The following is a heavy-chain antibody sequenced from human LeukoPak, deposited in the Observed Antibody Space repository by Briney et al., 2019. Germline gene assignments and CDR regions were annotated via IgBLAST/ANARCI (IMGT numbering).Heavy chain of an antibody. CDR1: GGTFSSYA. D-gene: IGHD1-26*01. V-gene: IGHV1-69*06. Sequence: SVKVSCKASGGTFSSYAISWVRQAPGQGLEWMGGIIPIFGTANYAQKFQGRVTITADKSTSTAYMELSSLRSEDTAVYYCASGFYRGSYYIYWGQGTLVTVSS. CDR3: ASGFYRGSYYIY. CDR2: IIPIFGTA. J-gene: IGHJ4*02.